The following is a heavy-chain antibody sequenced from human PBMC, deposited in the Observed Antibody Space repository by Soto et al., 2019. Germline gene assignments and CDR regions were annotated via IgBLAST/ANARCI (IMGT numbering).Heavy chain of an antibody. CDR1: GGTFTRFA. Sequence: QVQLVQSGAEVRKPGSSVKVSCKTSGGTFTRFAISWVRQAPGQGLEWMGGIIPIFGTANYGQQFQGRVTITADKSTSIAYMELRSLRSEDTAVYYCARIVIVPAAIPPLAHGMDVWGQGTTVTVSS. D-gene: IGHD2-2*01. J-gene: IGHJ6*02. CDR2: IIPIFGTA. CDR3: ARIVIVPAAIPPLAHGMDV. V-gene: IGHV1-69*06.